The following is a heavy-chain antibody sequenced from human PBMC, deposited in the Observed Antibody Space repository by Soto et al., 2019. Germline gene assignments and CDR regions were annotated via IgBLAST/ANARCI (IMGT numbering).Heavy chain of an antibody. CDR2: ISGGGDST. CDR1: GFIFSSYG. CDR3: ARGQDDYGDSDVWFDP. V-gene: IGHV3-23*01. D-gene: IGHD4-17*01. Sequence: EEQLLESGGGLVQPGGSLRLSCAASGFIFSSYGMSWVRQAPGKGLEWVSGISGGGDSTYYADSVKGRFTISRDKSKNTLYLQMNSQRAEDTAVYYCARGQDDYGDSDVWFDPWGQGTLVSVSS. J-gene: IGHJ5*02.